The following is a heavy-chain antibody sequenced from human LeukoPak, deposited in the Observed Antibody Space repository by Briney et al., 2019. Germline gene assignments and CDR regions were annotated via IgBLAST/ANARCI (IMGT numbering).Heavy chain of an antibody. V-gene: IGHV4-39*07. Sequence: SETLSLTCTVSGDSMRSYFYYWDWIRQPPGKGLEWIGNIYYSGSTYYNPSLKSRVTITVDTSKNQFSLKLSSVTAADTAVYYCARDGRDDILTGYPGDAFDIWSQGTFVTVSS. J-gene: IGHJ3*02. CDR2: IYYSGST. CDR3: ARDGRDDILTGYPGDAFDI. D-gene: IGHD3-9*01. CDR1: GDSMRSYFYY.